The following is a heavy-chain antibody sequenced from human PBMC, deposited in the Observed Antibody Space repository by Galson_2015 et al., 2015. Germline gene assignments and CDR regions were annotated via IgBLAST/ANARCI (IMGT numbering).Heavy chain of an antibody. CDR2: INAGNGNT. J-gene: IGHJ5*02. Sequence: SVKVSCKASGYTFTSYAMHWVRQAPGQRLEWMGWINAGNGNTKYSQKFQGRVTITRDTSASTAYMELSSLRSEDTAVYYCAREGGSDDFWREDWFDPWGQGTLVTVSS. CDR3: AREGGSDDFWREDWFDP. D-gene: IGHD3-3*01. V-gene: IGHV1-3*01. CDR1: GYTFTSYA.